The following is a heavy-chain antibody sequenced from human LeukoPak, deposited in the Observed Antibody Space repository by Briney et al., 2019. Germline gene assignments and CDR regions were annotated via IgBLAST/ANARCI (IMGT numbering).Heavy chain of an antibody. V-gene: IGHV4-59*01. Sequence: PSETLSLTCTVSGGSIISDYRSWIRQPPGMGLEYIGFMFASGTSNYNPSFKSRVTMSVDTSKSQFSMNLSSVTAADTAVYYCARGMYELQLGGWFEPWRQGTLVTVSS. CDR2: MFASGTS. J-gene: IGHJ5*02. D-gene: IGHD3-16*01. CDR3: ARGMYELQLGGWFEP. CDR1: GGSIISDY.